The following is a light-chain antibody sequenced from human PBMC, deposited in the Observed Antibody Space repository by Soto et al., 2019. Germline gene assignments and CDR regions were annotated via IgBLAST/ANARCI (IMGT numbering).Light chain of an antibody. CDR2: AAS. CDR1: RDVGSD. J-gene: IGKJ1*01. CDR3: LHDYGDSWT. V-gene: IGKV1-6*01. Sequence: QMTQSPSSLSASVGEKIIITCRASRDVGSDVSWYQQKPGKAPKLLIYAASNLYTGVPSRFSGSRSGTEFTLTISSLQPEDFATYYCLHDYGDSWTFGQGTKV.